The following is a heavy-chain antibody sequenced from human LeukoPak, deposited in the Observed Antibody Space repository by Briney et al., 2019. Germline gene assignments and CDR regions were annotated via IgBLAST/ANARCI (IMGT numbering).Heavy chain of an antibody. Sequence: PGGSLRLSCAASRFTFSSYSMNWVRQAPGKGLEWVSFISSISSYIYYADSVKGRFTISRDNAKNSLYLQMNSLRAEDTAVYYCARAPGGQYSDVWGQGTAVTVSS. V-gene: IGHV3-21*01. CDR3: ARAPGGQYSDV. J-gene: IGHJ6*02. CDR1: RFTFSSYS. CDR2: ISSISSYI. D-gene: IGHD2-15*01.